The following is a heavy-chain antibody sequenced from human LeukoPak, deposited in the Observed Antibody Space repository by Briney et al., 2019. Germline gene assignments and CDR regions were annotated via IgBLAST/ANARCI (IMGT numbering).Heavy chain of an antibody. D-gene: IGHD2-2*01. CDR1: GFTFNNYG. V-gene: IGHV3-30*18. CDR2: ISYDGRNI. Sequence: PGGSLRLSCAASGFTFNNYGMHWVRQAPAKGLEWVAVISYDGRNIHYPDSVKGRFTISRDISTDTLWLQMDSLRTEDTAVYYCAKGPLRGTAAAIDYWGQGTLVTVSS. CDR3: AKGPLRGTAAAIDY. J-gene: IGHJ4*02.